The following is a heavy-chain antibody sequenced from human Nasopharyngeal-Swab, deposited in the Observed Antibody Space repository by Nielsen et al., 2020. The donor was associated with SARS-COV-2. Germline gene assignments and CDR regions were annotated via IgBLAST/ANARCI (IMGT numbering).Heavy chain of an antibody. J-gene: IGHJ4*02. CDR2: ISSSSSTI. CDR1: GFTFSSYS. CDR3: ARARYGSGSYSFDY. V-gene: IGHV3-48*02. Sequence: EGSLRLSCAASGFTFSSYSMNWVRQAPGKGLEWVSSISSSSSTIYYADSVKGRFTISRDNAKNSLYLQMNSLRDEDTAVYYCARARYGSGSYSFDYWGQGTLVTVSS. D-gene: IGHD3-10*01.